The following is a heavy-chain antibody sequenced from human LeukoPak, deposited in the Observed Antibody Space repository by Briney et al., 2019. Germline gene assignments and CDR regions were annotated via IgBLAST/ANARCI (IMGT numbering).Heavy chain of an antibody. V-gene: IGHV3-23*01. CDR3: AKDPYRYYDFDC. J-gene: IGHJ4*02. Sequence: GGSLRLSCAASRFTFSSYAMSWVRQAPGKGLEWVSVISGSGGNTYYADSVKGRFTISRDNSKHTLYLQLNSLRAEDTAVYYCAKDPYRYYDFDCWGQGTLVTVSS. CDR1: RFTFSSYA. D-gene: IGHD3-3*01. CDR2: ISGSGGNT.